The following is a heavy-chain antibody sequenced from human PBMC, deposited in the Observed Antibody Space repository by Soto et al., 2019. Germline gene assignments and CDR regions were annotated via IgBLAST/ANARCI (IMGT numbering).Heavy chain of an antibody. Sequence: SETRSRTCSVGGDCKSSGEFFWAGIRHPTGQALEYIGCIYKSTTTYYNRSSESRVAIALDTSKRQFSLTVTSVTAADTAVYFWARARYCPTRRSCPNWF. V-gene: IGHV4-30-4*01. J-gene: IGHJ5*01. CDR3: ARARYCPTRRSCPNWF. CDR1: GDCKSSGEFF. CDR2: IYKSTTT. D-gene: IGHD2-21*02.